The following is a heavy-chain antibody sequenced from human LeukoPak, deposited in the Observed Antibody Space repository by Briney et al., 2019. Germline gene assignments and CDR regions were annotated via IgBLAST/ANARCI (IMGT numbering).Heavy chain of an antibody. J-gene: IGHJ6*02. CDR2: IYYSGST. Sequence: SETLSLTCTVSGGSINSYYWTWIRQPPGKGLEWIGYIYYSGSTNYNPSLKSRVTISVDTSKNQFSLKLSSVTAADTAVYYCARQRESFYYGMDVWGQGTTVTVSS. CDR1: GGSINSYY. CDR3: ARQRESFYYGMDV. V-gene: IGHV4-59*08. D-gene: IGHD3-3*01.